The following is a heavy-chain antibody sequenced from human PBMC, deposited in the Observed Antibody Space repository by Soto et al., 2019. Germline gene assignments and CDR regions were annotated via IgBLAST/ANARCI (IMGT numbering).Heavy chain of an antibody. CDR2: IIPILGIA. Sequence: QVQLVQSGAEVKKPGSSVKVSCKASGGTFSSYTISWVRQAPGQGLEWMGRIIPILGIANYAQKFQGRVTITADKSTSTAYMELCSLRSEDTAVYYCAREYSGYDYPPNYYYYYMDVWGKGTTVTVSS. CDR1: GGTFSSYT. D-gene: IGHD5-12*01. J-gene: IGHJ6*03. CDR3: AREYSGYDYPPNYYYYYMDV. V-gene: IGHV1-69*02.